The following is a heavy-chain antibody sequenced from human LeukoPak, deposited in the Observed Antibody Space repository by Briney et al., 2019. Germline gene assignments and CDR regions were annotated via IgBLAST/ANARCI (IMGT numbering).Heavy chain of an antibody. J-gene: IGHJ4*02. CDR3: ARSPGGFDH. D-gene: IGHD3-16*01. CDR2: IWYDGSEK. Sequence: PGGSLRLSCAASGFIFSSYGMNWVRQAPGKGLEWVAIIWYDGSEKYYADSVKGRFTIARDNSKNTLYLQMNSLTAEDTAMYYCARSPGGFDHWAQGNLVIVSS. CDR1: GFIFSSYG. V-gene: IGHV3-33*01.